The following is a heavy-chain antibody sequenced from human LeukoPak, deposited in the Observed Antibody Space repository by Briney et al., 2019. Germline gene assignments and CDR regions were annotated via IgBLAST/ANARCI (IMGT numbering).Heavy chain of an antibody. CDR2: FDPEDGEA. Sequence: ASVKLSCTVSGYTLTELSMHWVRQAPGKGLEWMGGFDPEDGEAIYAQKFQGRVTMTEDTSTATAYMELSSLRSEDTAVYYCATGGKAHSIHTYYFDYWGQGTLVTVSS. J-gene: IGHJ4*02. CDR3: ATGGKAHSIHTYYFDY. CDR1: GYTLTELS. D-gene: IGHD3-3*02. V-gene: IGHV1-24*01.